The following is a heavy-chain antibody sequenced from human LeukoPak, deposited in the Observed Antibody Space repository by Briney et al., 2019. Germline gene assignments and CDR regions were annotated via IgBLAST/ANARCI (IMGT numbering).Heavy chain of an antibody. V-gene: IGHV1-2*02. CDR3: AIYDSSGYAFDAFDI. Sequence: ASVKVSCKASGYTFTGYYMHWVRQAPGQGLEWMGWINPNSGGTNYAQKFQGRVTMTRDTSISTAYMELSSLRSEDTAVYYCAIYDSSGYAFDAFDIWGQGTMVTVSS. J-gene: IGHJ3*02. D-gene: IGHD3-22*01. CDR2: INPNSGGT. CDR1: GYTFTGYY.